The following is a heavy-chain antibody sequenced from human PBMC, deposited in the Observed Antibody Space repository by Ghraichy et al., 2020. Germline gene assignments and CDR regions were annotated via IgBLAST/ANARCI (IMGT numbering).Heavy chain of an antibody. CDR1: GGSFSGYY. J-gene: IGHJ6*02. D-gene: IGHD2-15*01. V-gene: IGHV4-34*01. CDR3: ARGGDCSGGSCYYYYGMDV. Sequence: SETLSLTCAVYGGSFSGYYWSRIRQPPGKGLEWIGEINHSGSTNYNPSLKSRVTISVDTSKNQFSLKLSSVTAADTAVYYCARGGDCSGGSCYYYYGMDVWGQGTTVTVSS. CDR2: INHSGST.